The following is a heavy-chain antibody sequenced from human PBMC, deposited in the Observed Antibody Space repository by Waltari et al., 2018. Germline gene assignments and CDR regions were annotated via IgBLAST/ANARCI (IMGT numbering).Heavy chain of an antibody. CDR2: IYSGGAT. CDR1: GFTVRNDY. J-gene: IGHJ4*02. V-gene: IGHV3-66*02. Sequence: EVQLVESGGGLVQPGGSLRLSCAASGFTVRNDYVTWVRQAPGKGLEWVSIIYSGGATYYADSVKGRFTISRDNSRNTVDLQLNSLRLEDSAIYYCARATATGATPKYWGQGTLVTVSS. D-gene: IGHD1-26*01. CDR3: ARATATGATPKY.